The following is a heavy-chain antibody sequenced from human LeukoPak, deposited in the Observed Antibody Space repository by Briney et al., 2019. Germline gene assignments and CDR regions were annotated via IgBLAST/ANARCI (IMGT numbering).Heavy chain of an antibody. D-gene: IGHD3-3*01. Sequence: GGSLRLSCAASGFTFSSYSMNWVRQAPGKGLEWVSSISSSSYIYYADSVKGRFTISRDNAKNSLYLQMNSLRAEDTAVYYCARDPQGSIFGVVISHAFDIWGQGTMVTVSS. CDR3: ARDPQGSIFGVVISHAFDI. CDR2: ISSSSYI. V-gene: IGHV3-21*01. CDR1: GFTFSSYS. J-gene: IGHJ3*02.